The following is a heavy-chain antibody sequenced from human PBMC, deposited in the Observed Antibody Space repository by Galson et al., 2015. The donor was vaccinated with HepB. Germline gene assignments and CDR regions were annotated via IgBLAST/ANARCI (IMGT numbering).Heavy chain of an antibody. Sequence: ISGDSVSSNSAAWNWIRQSPSRGLEWLGRIYYRSKWYNDYAVSVQSRITINPDTSKNQFSLQLNSVTPEDTAVYYCARAIATPGYGMDVWGQGTTVTVSS. CDR1: GDSVSSNSAA. CDR2: IYYRSKWYN. D-gene: IGHD6-6*01. J-gene: IGHJ6*02. V-gene: IGHV6-1*01. CDR3: ARAIATPGYGMDV.